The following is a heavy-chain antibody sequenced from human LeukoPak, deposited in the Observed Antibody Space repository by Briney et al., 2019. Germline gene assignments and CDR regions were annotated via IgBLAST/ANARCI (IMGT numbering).Heavy chain of an antibody. CDR1: GGSFSGYY. CDR3: ASRTYFDERDY. CDR2: INHSGST. Sequence: PSETLSLTCAVYGGSFSGYYWSWIRQPPGKGLEWIGEINHSGSTNYNPSLKSRVTISVDTSKNQFSLKLSSVTAADTAVYYCASRTYFDERDYWGQGTLVTVSS. J-gene: IGHJ4*02. V-gene: IGHV4-34*01. D-gene: IGHD3-9*01.